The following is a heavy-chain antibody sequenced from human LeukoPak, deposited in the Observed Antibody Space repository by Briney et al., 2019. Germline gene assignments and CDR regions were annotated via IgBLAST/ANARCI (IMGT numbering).Heavy chain of an antibody. J-gene: IGHJ6*02. V-gene: IGHV6-1*01. CDR1: GDSVSSNSAA. Sequence: SQTLSLTCAISGDSVSSNSAAWNWIRQSPSRGLEWLGRTYYRSKWYNDYAVSVKSRITINPDTSKNQFSLQLNSVTPEDTAVYHCARGTYSSSQYYYGMDVWGQGTTVTVSS. D-gene: IGHD6-13*01. CDR2: TYYRSKWYN. CDR3: ARGTYSSSQYYYGMDV.